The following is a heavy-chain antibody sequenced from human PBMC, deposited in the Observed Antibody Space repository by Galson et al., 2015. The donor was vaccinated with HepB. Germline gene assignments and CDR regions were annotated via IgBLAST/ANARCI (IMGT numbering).Heavy chain of an antibody. J-gene: IGHJ4*02. V-gene: IGHV5-51*01. CDR1: GYKFTNYW. CDR3: ARHRDGYNYFFDN. D-gene: IGHD5-24*01. CDR2: IWPGDSDT. Sequence: QSGAEVKKPGESLKISCEGSGYKFTNYWIGWVRQMPGKGLEWMGIIWPGDSDTRYSPSFQGQVTMSVDKSNSTAYLQWSGLRASDTAMYYCARHRDGYNYFFDNWGQGTLVTVSS.